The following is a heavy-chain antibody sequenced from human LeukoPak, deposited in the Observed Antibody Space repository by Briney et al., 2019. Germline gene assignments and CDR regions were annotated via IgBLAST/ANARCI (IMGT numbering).Heavy chain of an antibody. CDR3: AKGHYDGDHPHYEGGSVDS. D-gene: IGHD2-21*01. CDR2: IYHSGTI. CDR1: GYSISSGYY. V-gene: IGHV4-38-2*02. Sequence: PSETLSLTCTVSGYSISSGYYWGWIRQPPGKGLEWLASIYHSGTIYYNPSLKSRVTISVDTSKNQFSLKLTSVTAADTAVYYCAKGHYDGDHPHYEGGSVDSWGQGTHITVSS. J-gene: IGHJ4*02.